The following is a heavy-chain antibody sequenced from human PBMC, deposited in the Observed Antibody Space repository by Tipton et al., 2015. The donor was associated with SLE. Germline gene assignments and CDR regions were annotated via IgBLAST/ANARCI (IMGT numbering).Heavy chain of an antibody. V-gene: IGHV4-39*07. CDR2: IYYSART. J-gene: IGHJ4*02. D-gene: IGHD2-2*01. Sequence: LRLSCTVSGGSISSSIYYWGWIRQPPGKGLEWIGSIYYSARTYYNPSLKSRVTVSVDTSKNQFSLKLSSVTAADTAVYYCARHGRGSAFFDYWGQGTLVTVSS. CDR1: GGSISSSIYY. CDR3: ARHGRGSAFFDY.